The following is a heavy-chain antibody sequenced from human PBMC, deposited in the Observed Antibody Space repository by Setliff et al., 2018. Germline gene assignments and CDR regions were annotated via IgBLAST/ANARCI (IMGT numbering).Heavy chain of an antibody. V-gene: IGHV1-69*05. CDR3: AREGVDSRSSTDYRYYMDV. CDR1: GGTFSNYD. CDR2: TIPMFGTT. Sequence: SVKVSCKASGGTFSNYDISWVRQAPGQGLEWMGGTIPMFGTTEYAQKFQGRVTIITDESTTTAYMELSSLRSDDTAVYYCAREGVDSRSSTDYRYYMDVWGKGTTVTVSS. D-gene: IGHD3-22*01. J-gene: IGHJ6*03.